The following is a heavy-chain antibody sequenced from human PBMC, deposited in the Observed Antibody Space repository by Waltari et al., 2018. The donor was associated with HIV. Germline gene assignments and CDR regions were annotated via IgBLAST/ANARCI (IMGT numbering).Heavy chain of an antibody. D-gene: IGHD3-3*01. CDR3: ASKITIFGVVPHAFDI. Sequence: QLQLQESGPGLVKPSETLSLTCTVSGGSISSSSYYWGWIRQPPGKGLEWIGSIYYSGSTYYNPSLKSRVTISVDTSKNQFSLKLSSVTAADTAVYYCASKITIFGVVPHAFDIWGQGTMVTVSS. J-gene: IGHJ3*02. V-gene: IGHV4-39*01. CDR2: IYYSGST. CDR1: GGSISSSSYY.